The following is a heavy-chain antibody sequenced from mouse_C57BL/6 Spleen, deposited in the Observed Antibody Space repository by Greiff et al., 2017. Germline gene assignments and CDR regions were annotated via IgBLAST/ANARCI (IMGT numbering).Heavy chain of an antibody. V-gene: IGHV14-2*01. Sequence: VQLKQSGAELVKPGASVKLSCTASGFNIKDYYMHWVKQRTEQGLEWIGRIDPEDGATKYAPKFQGKATITADTSSNTAYLQLSSLTSEDTAVYYCAPYYYGSSYGYFDVWGTGTTVTVAS. CDR1: GFNIKDYY. J-gene: IGHJ1*03. D-gene: IGHD1-1*01. CDR3: APYYYGSSYGYFDV. CDR2: IDPEDGAT.